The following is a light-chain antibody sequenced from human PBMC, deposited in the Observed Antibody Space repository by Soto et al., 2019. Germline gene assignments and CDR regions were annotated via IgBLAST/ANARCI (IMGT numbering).Light chain of an antibody. CDR3: QQTSSFPLT. Sequence: IQMTQSPFSVSASVGDRVTITCRASQGISSWLAWYQQKPGKSPTLLIYKASNLQTGVPSRFSGSGSETDFTLTISSLQPEDFATYYCQQTSSFPLTFGGGTKVDIK. J-gene: IGKJ4*01. V-gene: IGKV1-12*01. CDR1: QGISSW. CDR2: KAS.